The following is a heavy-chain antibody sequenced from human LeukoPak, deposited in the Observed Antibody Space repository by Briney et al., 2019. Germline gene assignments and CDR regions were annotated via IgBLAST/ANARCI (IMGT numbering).Heavy chain of an antibody. CDR2: IYYSGSN. CDR1: GGSISSGGYY. CDR3: ARVPGYGGNGYYFDY. Sequence: SETLSLICTVSGGSISSGGYYWSWIRQHPGKGLEWIGYIYYSGSNYYNPSLKSRVTISVDTSKNQFSLKLSSVTAADTAVYYCARVPGYGGNGYYFDYWGQGTLVTVSS. J-gene: IGHJ4*02. V-gene: IGHV4-31*03. D-gene: IGHD4-23*01.